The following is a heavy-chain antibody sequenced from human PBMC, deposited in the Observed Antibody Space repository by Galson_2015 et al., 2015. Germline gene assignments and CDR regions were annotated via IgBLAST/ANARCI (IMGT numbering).Heavy chain of an antibody. V-gene: IGHV1-69*13. CDR3: ERGGGVDIDDNWFDP. D-gene: IGHD5-12*01. Sequence: SVKVSCKASGGTFSSYAFAWVRQAPGQGLEWMGGVIPIFGAVTYAQRFQGRVTITADESTSTAYMELSRLRYADTAVYYCERGGGVDIDDNWFDPWGQGTLVTVSS. J-gene: IGHJ5*02. CDR1: GGTFSSYA. CDR2: VIPIFGAV.